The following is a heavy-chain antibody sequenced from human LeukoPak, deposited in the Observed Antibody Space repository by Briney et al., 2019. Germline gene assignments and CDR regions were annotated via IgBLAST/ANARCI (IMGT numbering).Heavy chain of an antibody. V-gene: IGHV3-11*01. Sequence: GGSLRLSCAASGFTLSDYYMSWIRQAPGKGLEWVSYISNNGSTIYYADSVKGRFTISRDNAKNSLYLRMNSLRAEDTAVYYCARRRGSYSFDYWGQGTLVTVSS. CDR2: ISNNGSTI. CDR3: ARRRGSYSFDY. D-gene: IGHD1-26*01. CDR1: GFTLSDYY. J-gene: IGHJ4*02.